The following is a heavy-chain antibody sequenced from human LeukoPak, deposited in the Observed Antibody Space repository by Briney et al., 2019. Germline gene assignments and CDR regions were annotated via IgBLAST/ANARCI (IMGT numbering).Heavy chain of an antibody. D-gene: IGHD3-10*01. V-gene: IGHV4-30-4*01. CDR2: INHSGST. CDR1: GGSISSGDYY. Sequence: SQTLSLTCTVSGGSISSGDYYWSWIRQPPGKGLEWIGEINHSGSTNYNPSLKSRVTISVDTSKNQFSLKLSSVTAADTAVYYCARDGVRGSFDYWGQGTLVTVSS. CDR3: ARDGVRGSFDY. J-gene: IGHJ4*02.